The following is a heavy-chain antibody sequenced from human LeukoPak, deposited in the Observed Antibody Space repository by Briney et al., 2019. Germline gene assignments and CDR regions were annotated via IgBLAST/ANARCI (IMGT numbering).Heavy chain of an antibody. CDR2: ISTYNGNT. Sequence: ASVKVSCKASGYTFTSYGISWVRQAPGQGLEWMGWISTYNGNTNYAQKFQGRVTITRNTSISTAYMELRSLRSDDTAVYYCARDHRYSYGPRETDDAFDIWGQGTMVTVSS. V-gene: IGHV1-18*01. CDR1: GYTFTSYG. CDR3: ARDHRYSYGPRETDDAFDI. D-gene: IGHD5-18*01. J-gene: IGHJ3*02.